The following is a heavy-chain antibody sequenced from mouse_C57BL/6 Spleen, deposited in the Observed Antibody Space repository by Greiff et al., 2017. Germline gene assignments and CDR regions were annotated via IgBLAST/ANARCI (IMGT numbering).Heavy chain of an antibody. CDR2: ISDGGSYT. Sequence: EVKVVESGGGLVKPGGSLKLSCAASGFTFSSYAMSWVRQTPEKRLEWVATISDGGSYTYYPDNVKGRFTISRDNAKNNLYLQMSHLKSEDTAMYYCARDRHYRNPDWYFDVWGTGTTVTVSS. J-gene: IGHJ1*03. CDR3: ARDRHYRNPDWYFDV. V-gene: IGHV5-4*01. D-gene: IGHD2-5*01. CDR1: GFTFSSYA.